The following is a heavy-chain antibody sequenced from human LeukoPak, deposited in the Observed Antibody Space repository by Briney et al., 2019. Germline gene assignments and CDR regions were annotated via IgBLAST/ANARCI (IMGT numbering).Heavy chain of an antibody. CDR1: GFTFSSYA. CDR2: IRGSGGST. Sequence: GGSLRLSCAASGFTFSSYAMSWVRQAPGEGLEWVSAIRGSGGSTYYADSVKGRFTISRDNSKNTLYLQMNSLRAEDTAVYYCAKVEVLTVTPWYFDLWGRGTLVTVSS. J-gene: IGHJ2*01. V-gene: IGHV3-23*01. CDR3: AKVEVLTVTPWYFDL. D-gene: IGHD4-17*01.